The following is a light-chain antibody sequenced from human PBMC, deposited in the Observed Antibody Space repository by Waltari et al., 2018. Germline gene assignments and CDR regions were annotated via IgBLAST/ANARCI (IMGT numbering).Light chain of an antibody. CDR1: SSDVCGFYY. Sequence: QSALTQPASVSGSPGQSITIPCTGTSSDVCGFYYFSWYQQHPGKAPKLMIYDVSKRPSGVSTRFSGSKSGNTASLTISGLQAEDEADYYCSSYTSSSTWVFGGGTKLTVL. J-gene: IGLJ2*01. V-gene: IGLV2-14*01. CDR2: DVS. CDR3: SSYTSSSTWV.